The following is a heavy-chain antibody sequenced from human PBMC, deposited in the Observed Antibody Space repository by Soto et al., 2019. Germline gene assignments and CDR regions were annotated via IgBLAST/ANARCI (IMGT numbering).Heavy chain of an antibody. J-gene: IGHJ4*02. D-gene: IGHD3-16*02. CDR2: IIPIFGTA. CDR1: GGTFSSYA. Sequence: GASVKVSCKASGGTFSSYAISWVRQAPGQGLEWMGGIIPIFGTANYAQKFQGRVTITADESTSTAYMELSSLRSEDTAVYYCARSIYDYVWGSYRYTGWSVVDYWGQGTLVTVSS. V-gene: IGHV1-69*13. CDR3: ARSIYDYVWGSYRYTGWSVVDY.